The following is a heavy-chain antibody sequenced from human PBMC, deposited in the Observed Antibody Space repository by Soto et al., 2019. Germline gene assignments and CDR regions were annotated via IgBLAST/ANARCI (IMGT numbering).Heavy chain of an antibody. CDR1: GGSISSYY. CDR3: ARPMTTVSYAAFDI. D-gene: IGHD4-17*01. Sequence: QVQLQESGPGLVKPSETLSLICTVSGGSISSYYWSWIRQPPGKGLEWIGDIYYSGSTNYNPSLKRRVTISVDTSKNQFSLKLSSVTAADTAVYYCARPMTTVSYAAFDIWGQGTMVTVSS. V-gene: IGHV4-59*08. J-gene: IGHJ3*02. CDR2: IYYSGST.